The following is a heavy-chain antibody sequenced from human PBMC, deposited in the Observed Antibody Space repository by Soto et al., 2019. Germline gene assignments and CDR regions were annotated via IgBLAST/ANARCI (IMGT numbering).Heavy chain of an antibody. Sequence: QVQLQESGPGLVKPSETLSLTCTVSGGSISSYYWSWIRQPPGKGVEWIGYIYYSGSTNYNPSLKSRVTISVDTSKNQFSLKLSSVTAADTAVYYCARHTIFSTVGYYYYMDVWGKGTTVTVSS. V-gene: IGHV4-59*08. CDR1: GGSISSYY. CDR2: IYYSGST. D-gene: IGHD3-3*01. CDR3: ARHTIFSTVGYYYYMDV. J-gene: IGHJ6*03.